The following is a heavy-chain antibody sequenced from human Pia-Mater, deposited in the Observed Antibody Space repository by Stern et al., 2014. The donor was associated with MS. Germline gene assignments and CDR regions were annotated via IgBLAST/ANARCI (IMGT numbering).Heavy chain of an antibody. CDR1: GFIVSKNY. CDR2: IYTDGST. J-gene: IGHJ3*01. V-gene: IGHV3-53*01. D-gene: IGHD3-3*01. Sequence: EMQLVESGGGLIQPGGSLRLSCAAPGFIVSKNYMSWVRRAPGKGLEWVSLIYTDGSTYYAGSVKGRFTISRDSSKNKLFLQMTSLRAEDTAMYYCARAIFGVNTAAMAPDAFDSWGQGTMVTVSS. CDR3: ARAIFGVNTAAMAPDAFDS.